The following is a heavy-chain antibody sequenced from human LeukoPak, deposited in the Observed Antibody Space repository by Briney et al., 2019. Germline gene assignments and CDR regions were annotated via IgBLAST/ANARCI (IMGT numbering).Heavy chain of an antibody. D-gene: IGHD5-18*01. Sequence: AGGSLRLSCVASGFTFSSYAMGWVRQAPGKGLEWASAITASGGNTYYADSVKGRFTISRDNSKNTLYLQVNSLRAEDTAVYYCAKGNGYSYGRYYFDYWGQGTLVTVSS. J-gene: IGHJ4*02. V-gene: IGHV3-23*01. CDR3: AKGNGYSYGRYYFDY. CDR2: ITASGGNT. CDR1: GFTFSSYA.